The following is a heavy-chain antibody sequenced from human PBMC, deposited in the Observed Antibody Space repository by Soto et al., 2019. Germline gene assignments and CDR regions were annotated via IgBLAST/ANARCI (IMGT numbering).Heavy chain of an antibody. Sequence: QVQLVESGGGVVQPGRSLRLSCAASGFTFSRYAMHWVRQAPGRGLEWVAVISYDGTNKYYADSVKGRFTISRDNSKNTLYLQMNSLRAEDKAVYYCARSFDSSGYYLLGQYYFDYWGQGTLVTVSS. J-gene: IGHJ4*02. D-gene: IGHD3-22*01. CDR1: GFTFSRYA. CDR3: ARSFDSSGYYLLGQYYFDY. V-gene: IGHV3-30-3*01. CDR2: ISYDGTNK.